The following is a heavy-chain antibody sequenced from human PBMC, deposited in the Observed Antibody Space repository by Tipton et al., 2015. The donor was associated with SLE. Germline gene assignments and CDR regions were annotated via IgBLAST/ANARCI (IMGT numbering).Heavy chain of an antibody. V-gene: IGHV4-4*07. D-gene: IGHD6-6*01. J-gene: IGHJ3*01. Sequence: TLSLTCTVSGDSIRIYYWSWIRQPAGKGLEWIGRLFPGGNTNYNPSLQSRVTMSVDTSKKQFSLTLSSVTAADPAVYFCATSAYSSSSDAFDFWGPGTMVSVSS. CDR1: GDSIRIYY. CDR3: ATSAYSSSSDAFDF. CDR2: LFPGGNT.